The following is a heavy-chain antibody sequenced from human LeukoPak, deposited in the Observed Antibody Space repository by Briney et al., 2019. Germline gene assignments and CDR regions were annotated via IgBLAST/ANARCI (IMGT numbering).Heavy chain of an antibody. CDR1: GGSISSGGYY. Sequence: SETLSLTCTVSGGSISSGGYYWSWIRQPPGKGLEWIGEINHSGSTNYNPSLKSRVTISVDTSKNQFSLKLSSVTAADTAVYYCARADTATGFRPTRYYGMDVWGQGTTVTVSS. J-gene: IGHJ6*02. D-gene: IGHD5-18*01. CDR3: ARADTATGFRPTRYYGMDV. CDR2: INHSGST. V-gene: IGHV4-39*07.